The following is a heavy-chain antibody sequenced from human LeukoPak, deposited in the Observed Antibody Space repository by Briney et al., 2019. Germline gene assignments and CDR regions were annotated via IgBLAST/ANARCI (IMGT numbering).Heavy chain of an antibody. Sequence: GGSLRLSCAASGFTFSSDEMNWVRQAPGEGLEWVSYISSSGSTIYYADSVKGRFTISRDNAKNSLYLQMNRLRAEDTAVYYCARDQGYFCGGSCYFRYYGMDVWGQGTTVTVSS. CDR2: ISSSGSTI. D-gene: IGHD2-15*01. V-gene: IGHV3-48*03. J-gene: IGHJ6*02. CDR1: GFTFSSDE. CDR3: ARDQGYFCGGSCYFRYYGMDV.